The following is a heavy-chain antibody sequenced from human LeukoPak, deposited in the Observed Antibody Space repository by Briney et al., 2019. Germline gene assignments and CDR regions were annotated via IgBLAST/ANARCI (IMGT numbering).Heavy chain of an antibody. Sequence: ASVKVSCKASGGTFSSYAISWVRQAPGQGLEWMGRIIPILGIANYAQKFQGRVTITADKSTSTAYMELSSLRSEDTAVYYCARETVALHDAFDIWGQGTMVTVSS. CDR3: ARETVALHDAFDI. CDR2: IIPILGIA. D-gene: IGHD4-23*01. CDR1: GGTFSSYA. J-gene: IGHJ3*02. V-gene: IGHV1-69*04.